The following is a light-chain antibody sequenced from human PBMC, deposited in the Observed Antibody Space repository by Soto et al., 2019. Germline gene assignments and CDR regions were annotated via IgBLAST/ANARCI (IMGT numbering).Light chain of an antibody. CDR3: QKYNSAPLT. J-gene: IGKJ4*01. Sequence: DVQITQSPSSLSTSVVSRVTITCRASLPISNYLACYQQKPGKIPNLLIYAASTLQAGVPSRFSGSGSGTDFTLTISSLQPEDVAAYYCQKYNSAPLTFGGGTKVDIK. CDR1: LPISNY. V-gene: IGKV1-27*01. CDR2: AAS.